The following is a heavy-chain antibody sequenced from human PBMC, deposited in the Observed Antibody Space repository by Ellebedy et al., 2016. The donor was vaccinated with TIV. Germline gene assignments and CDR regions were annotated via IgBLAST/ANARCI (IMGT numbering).Heavy chain of an antibody. Sequence: GGSLRLSXAASGFTFSSYSMNWVRQAPGKGLEWVSYISSSSTVYYADSVKGRFTISRDNAKNSLYLQMNSLRAEDTAVYYCARAIKRYSYGSFDYWGQGTLVTVSS. CDR3: ARAIKRYSYGSFDY. CDR2: ISSSSTV. D-gene: IGHD5-18*01. V-gene: IGHV3-48*01. CDR1: GFTFSSYS. J-gene: IGHJ4*02.